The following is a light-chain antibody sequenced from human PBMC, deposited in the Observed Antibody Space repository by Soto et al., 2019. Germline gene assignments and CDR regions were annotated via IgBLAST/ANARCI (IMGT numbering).Light chain of an antibody. CDR1: QSVISN. Sequence: EIVMTQSPAPLSVSPGERATLSCRASQSVISNFAWYQQRPAQAPRLLIYDVSTRATGVPTGFSGSGSGTEFPRTISSLQSEDFAVYYCQQYHDWPLTCGGGTRVEIK. CDR2: DVS. J-gene: IGKJ4*02. CDR3: QQYHDWPLT. V-gene: IGKV3D-15*01.